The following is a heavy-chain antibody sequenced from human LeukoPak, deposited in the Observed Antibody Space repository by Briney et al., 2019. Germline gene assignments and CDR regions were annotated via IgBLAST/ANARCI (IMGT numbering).Heavy chain of an antibody. V-gene: IGHV3-11*01. CDR2: ISGPGYPI. CDR3: ASVVGASLTIRFDL. CDR1: GVTFSDYY. J-gene: IGHJ4*02. Sequence: PGGSLRLSCQAPGVTFSDYYMSWIRQAPGKGLEWIAYISGPGYPIYHADSVKGRFTISRDNAERSLYLQMNSLRVEDTAVYYCASVVGASLTIRFDLWGPGTLVTVSS. D-gene: IGHD2-15*01.